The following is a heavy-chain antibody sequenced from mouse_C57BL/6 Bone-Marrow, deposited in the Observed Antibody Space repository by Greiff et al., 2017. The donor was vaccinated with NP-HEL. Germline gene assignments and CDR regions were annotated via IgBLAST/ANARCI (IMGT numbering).Heavy chain of an antibody. CDR2: IRSKSNNYAT. J-gene: IGHJ4*01. CDR3: VRRAMDY. Sequence: EVKLVESGGGLVQPKGSLKLSCAASGFSFNTYAMNWVRQAPGKGLEWVARIRSKSNNYATYYDDSLKDRFTISRDDSESMLYLQMNNLKTEDTAMYYCVRRAMDYWGQGTSVTVSS. V-gene: IGHV10-1*01. CDR1: GFSFNTYA.